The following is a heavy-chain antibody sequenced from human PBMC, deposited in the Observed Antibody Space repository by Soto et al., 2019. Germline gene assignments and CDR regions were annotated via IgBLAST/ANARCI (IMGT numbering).Heavy chain of an antibody. V-gene: IGHV4-59*01. D-gene: IGHD1-26*01. CDR2: IYYTGDT. CDR1: GDSISTYY. J-gene: IGHJ5*02. Sequence: PSETLSLTCTASGDSISTYYWHWIRLPPGKGLEWIGYIYYTGDTNYNPSLTRRVTISLDTSKNQFSLKLSSVTAADTAVYYCARDPSGHPPLYRFDPWGQGTLVTVSS. CDR3: ARDPSGHPPLYRFDP.